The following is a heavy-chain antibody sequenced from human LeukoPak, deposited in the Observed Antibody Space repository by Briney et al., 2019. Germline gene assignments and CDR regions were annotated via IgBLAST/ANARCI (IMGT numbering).Heavy chain of an antibody. D-gene: IGHD4-17*01. J-gene: IGHJ6*03. CDR2: IKSKTDGGTT. CDR1: GFTFSNAW. Sequence: PGGSLRLSCAASGFTFSNAWMSWVRQAPGKGLEWVGRIKSKTDGGTTDYAAPVKGRFTISRDDSKNTLYLQMNSLKTEDTAVYYCTTDEGGDYEKDYYYYYMDVWGKGTTVTVSS. V-gene: IGHV3-15*01. CDR3: TTDEGGDYEKDYYYYYMDV.